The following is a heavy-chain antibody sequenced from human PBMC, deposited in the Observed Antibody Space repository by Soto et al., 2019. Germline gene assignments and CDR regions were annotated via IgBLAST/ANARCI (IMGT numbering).Heavy chain of an antibody. CDR2: IYYTGST. CDR1: GDYISTYY. CDR3: ARDREAFDP. V-gene: IGHV4-59*01. Sequence: QVQLQESGPGMVKPSETLSLTCTVSGDYISTYYWSWIRQPPGKGLEWIGYIYYTGSTDYNPSLKSRVTISVDTSKNQFSLRLNSVTSADTAVYYCARDREAFDPWGQGTLVTVSS. J-gene: IGHJ5*02.